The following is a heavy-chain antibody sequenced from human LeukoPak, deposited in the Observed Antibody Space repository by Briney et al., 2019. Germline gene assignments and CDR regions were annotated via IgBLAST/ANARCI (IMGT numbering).Heavy chain of an antibody. Sequence: GASVKVSCKASGYTFTGYYMHWVRQAPGQGLEWMGRINPNSGGTNYAQKFQGRVTMTRDTSISTAYMELSSLRSEDTAVYYCARSRGYYYYMDVWGKGTTVTVSS. J-gene: IGHJ6*03. CDR2: INPNSGGT. V-gene: IGHV1-2*06. D-gene: IGHD3-10*01. CDR1: GYTFTGYY. CDR3: ARSRGYYYYMDV.